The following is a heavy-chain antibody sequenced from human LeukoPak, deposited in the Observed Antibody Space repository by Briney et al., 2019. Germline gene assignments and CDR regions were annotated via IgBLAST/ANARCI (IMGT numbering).Heavy chain of an antibody. V-gene: IGHV3-53*01. D-gene: IGHD2-15*01. CDR2: IYSGGRT. Sequence: GGSLRLSCAASGFTVSSNYMSWVRQAPGKGLEWVSVIYSGGRTHYADSVKGRFTISRDNSKNTLYLQMSSLRAEDTAVYYCAKSGLNRFNYWGQGTLVTVSS. CDR1: GFTVSSNY. CDR3: AKSGLNRFNY. J-gene: IGHJ4*02.